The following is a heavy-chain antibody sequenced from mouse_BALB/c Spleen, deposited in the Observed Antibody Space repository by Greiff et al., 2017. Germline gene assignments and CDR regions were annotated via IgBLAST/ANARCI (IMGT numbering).Heavy chain of an antibody. CDR1: GFTFSSFG. Sequence: EVQLVESGGGLVQPGGSRKLSCAASGFTFSSFGMHWVRQAPEKGLEWVAYISSGSSTIYYADTVKGRFTISRDNPKNTLFLQMTSLRSEDTAMYYCARDYRYDGGYYAMDYWGQGTSVTVSS. V-gene: IGHV5-17*02. CDR3: ARDYRYDGGYYAMDY. D-gene: IGHD2-14*01. CDR2: ISSGSSTI. J-gene: IGHJ4*01.